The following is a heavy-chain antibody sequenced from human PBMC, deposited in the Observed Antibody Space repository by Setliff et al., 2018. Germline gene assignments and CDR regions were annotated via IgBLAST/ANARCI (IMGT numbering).Heavy chain of an antibody. V-gene: IGHV4-34*01. CDR1: GGSFSGYY. J-gene: IGHJ4*02. CDR2: INHSGNT. D-gene: IGHD4-17*01. Sequence: SETLSLTCAVYGGSFSGYYWSWIRQPPGKGLEWIGEINHSGNTYYNPSLKSRVTISVDTSKNHFSLKLSSVTAADTAVYYCAGSTVTQVDYWGQGTLVTVSS. CDR3: AGSTVTQVDY.